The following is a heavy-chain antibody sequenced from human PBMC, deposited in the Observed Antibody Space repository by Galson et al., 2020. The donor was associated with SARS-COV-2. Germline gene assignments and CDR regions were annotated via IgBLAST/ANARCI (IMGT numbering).Heavy chain of an antibody. CDR1: GGTFSSYA. CDR2: IIPIFGTA. V-gene: IGHV1-69*13. D-gene: IGHD3-9*01. CDR3: ARSLTGYYSYDYGGMDV. J-gene: IGHJ6*02. Sequence: SVQVSCKASGGTFSSYAIICLRQAPPQGLEWMGGIIPIFGTANHAQPSQGIVTITADESTSTAYMELSSLSPDDTAVDYCARSLTGYYSYDYGGMDVWGQGTTVAGCS.